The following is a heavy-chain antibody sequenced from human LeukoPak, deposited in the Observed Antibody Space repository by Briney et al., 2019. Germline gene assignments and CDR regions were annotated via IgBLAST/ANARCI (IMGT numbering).Heavy chain of an antibody. CDR2: ISSSSSYI. CDR3: ARDDTAMAGY. D-gene: IGHD5-18*01. CDR1: GFTFSSYS. V-gene: IGHV3-21*01. J-gene: IGHJ4*02. Sequence: PGGSLRLSCAASGFTFSSYSMNWDRQAPGKGLEWVSSISSSSSYIYYADSVKGRFTISRDNAKNSLYLQMNSLRAEDTAVYYCARDDTAMAGYWGQGTLVTVSS.